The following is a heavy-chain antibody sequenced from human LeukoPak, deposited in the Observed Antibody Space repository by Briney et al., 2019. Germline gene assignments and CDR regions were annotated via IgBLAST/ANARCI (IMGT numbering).Heavy chain of an antibody. V-gene: IGHV3-33*01. D-gene: IGHD6-13*01. J-gene: IGHJ1*01. CDR1: GFTFSTYG. Sequence: GGSLRLFCAASGFTFSTYGMHWVRKAPGKGLEWVAVIWDDGSDKYYADSVKGRFTISRDNSKTTLYLQMNSLRAEDTAVYYCAREGFVVAAAGHVGYFQHWGQGTLVTVSS. CDR3: AREGFVVAAAGHVGYFQH. CDR2: IWDDGSDK.